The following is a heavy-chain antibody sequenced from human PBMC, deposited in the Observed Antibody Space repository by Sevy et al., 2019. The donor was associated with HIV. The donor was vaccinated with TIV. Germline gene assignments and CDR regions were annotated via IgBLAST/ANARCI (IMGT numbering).Heavy chain of an antibody. CDR3: AGDYPGGMDV. V-gene: IGHV3-7*03. Sequence: GGFLRLSCAASGFTFSSYWMSWVRQAPGKGLEWVANIKQDGSEKYYVDSVKGRFTISRDNAKNSLYLQMNSLRAEVTAVYNCAGDYPGGMDVWGQGTTVTVSS. J-gene: IGHJ6*02. CDR1: GFTFSSYW. D-gene: IGHD4-17*01. CDR2: IKQDGSEK.